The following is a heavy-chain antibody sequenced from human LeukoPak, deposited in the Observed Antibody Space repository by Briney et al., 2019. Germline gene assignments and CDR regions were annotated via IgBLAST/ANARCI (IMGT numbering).Heavy chain of an antibody. V-gene: IGHV3-21*04. J-gene: IGHJ4*01. D-gene: IGHD2-21*01. CDR3: ATDPRLLIY. CDR2: ISSSSSYI. CDR1: GFTFSSYT. Sequence: GGSLRLSCAASGFTFSSYTMNWVRQAPGKGLEWVSSISSSSSYIYYADSVKGRFTISRDNAKNSLFLQMNGLRPEDTALYYCATDPRLLIYWGHGTLVTVSS.